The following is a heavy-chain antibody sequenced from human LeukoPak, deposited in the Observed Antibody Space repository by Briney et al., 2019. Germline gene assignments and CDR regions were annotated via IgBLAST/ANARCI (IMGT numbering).Heavy chain of an antibody. CDR2: IYYSGST. V-gene: IGHV4-59*01. D-gene: IGHD4-23*01. CDR1: GGSISSYY. Sequence: SETLSLTCTVSGGSISSYYWSWIRQPPGKGLEWIGYIYYSGSTNYNPSLKSRVTISVDTSKNQFSLKLSSVTAADTAVYYCAGAPYGGNLDYWGQEPWSPSPQ. J-gene: IGHJ4*01. CDR3: AGAPYGGNLDY.